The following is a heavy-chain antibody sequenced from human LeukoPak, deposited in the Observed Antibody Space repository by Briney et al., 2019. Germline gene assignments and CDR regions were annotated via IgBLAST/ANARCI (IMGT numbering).Heavy chain of an antibody. V-gene: IGHV1-69*04. Sequence: GASVKVSCKASGGTFSSYAISWVRQAPGQGLEWMGIINPSGGSTSYAQKFQGRVTITADKSTSTAYMELSSLRSEDTAVYYCARGLAYCGGDCFYNWFDPWGQGTLVTVSS. CDR1: GGTFSSYA. CDR3: ARGLAYCGGDCFYNWFDP. D-gene: IGHD2-21*02. J-gene: IGHJ5*02. CDR2: INPSGGST.